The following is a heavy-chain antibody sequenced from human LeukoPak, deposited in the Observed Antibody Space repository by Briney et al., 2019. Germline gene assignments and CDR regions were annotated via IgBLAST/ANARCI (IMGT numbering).Heavy chain of an antibody. Sequence: GASVKVSCKASGYTFTSYDINWVRQATGQGLEWKGWMNPNSGNTGYAQKFQGRVTMTRNTSISTAYMELSSLRSEDTAVYYCAREVKGYSYGDLSYYYYMDVWGKGTTVTVSS. CDR2: MNPNSGNT. CDR3: AREVKGYSYGDLSYYYYMDV. V-gene: IGHV1-8*01. D-gene: IGHD5-18*01. J-gene: IGHJ6*03. CDR1: GYTFTSYD.